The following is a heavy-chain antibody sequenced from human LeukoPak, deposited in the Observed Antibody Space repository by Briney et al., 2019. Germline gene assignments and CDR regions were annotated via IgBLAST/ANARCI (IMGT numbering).Heavy chain of an antibody. CDR2: IRSKAYGGTT. J-gene: IGHJ3*02. Sequence: GGSLRLSCTASGFTFGDYAMSWFRQAPGKGLEWVGFIRSKAYGGTTEYAASVKGRFTISRDDSKSIAYLQMNSLKTEDTAVYYCTTDPDCSSTSCYAFDIWGQGTMVTVSS. CDR3: TTDPDCSSTSCYAFDI. V-gene: IGHV3-49*03. CDR1: GFTFGDYA. D-gene: IGHD2-2*01.